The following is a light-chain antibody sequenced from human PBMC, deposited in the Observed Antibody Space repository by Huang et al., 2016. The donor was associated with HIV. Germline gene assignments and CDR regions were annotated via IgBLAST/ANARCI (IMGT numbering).Light chain of an antibody. Sequence: EIVLTQSPGTLSLPPGERATLSCRASQSVSSTFLAWYQQKPGQAPRLLIYVASNRATGIPDRFSGSGSGTDFTLTISRLEPEDFAVYHCQQYDSSPMYTFGQGTKLEIK. CDR1: QSVSSTF. CDR3: QQYDSSPMYT. CDR2: VAS. J-gene: IGKJ2*01. V-gene: IGKV3-20*01.